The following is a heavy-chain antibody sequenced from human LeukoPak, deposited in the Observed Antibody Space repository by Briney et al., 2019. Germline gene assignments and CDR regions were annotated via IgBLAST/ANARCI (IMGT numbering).Heavy chain of an antibody. J-gene: IGHJ4*02. V-gene: IGHV4-59*01. Sequence: SETLSLTCSVSGGSITGYSWSWIRQPPGKGLEWIGYIYYSGDTYYNASLKSRVSFSVDTSQNQFSLKLKSVTAADTAVYYCARDSVRYYYDGSRWVHYFDYWGQGTLVTVSS. CDR1: GGSITGYS. D-gene: IGHD3-22*01. CDR2: IYYSGDT. CDR3: ARDSVRYYYDGSRWVHYFDY.